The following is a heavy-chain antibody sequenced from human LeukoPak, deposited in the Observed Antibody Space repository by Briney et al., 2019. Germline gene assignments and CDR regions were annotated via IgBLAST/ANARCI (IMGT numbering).Heavy chain of an antibody. CDR2: IYYDGSNK. CDR3: ARHRALRYFDL. D-gene: IGHD3-16*02. V-gene: IGHV3-33*01. Sequence: GGSLRLSCAASGFTFRNYGMHWVRQAPGKGLEWVAIIYYDGSNKYYTDSVKGRFTISRDDSKNTLYLQMNSLRAEDTAVYYCARHRALRYFDLWGRGTQVTVSS. CDR1: GFTFRNYG. J-gene: IGHJ2*01.